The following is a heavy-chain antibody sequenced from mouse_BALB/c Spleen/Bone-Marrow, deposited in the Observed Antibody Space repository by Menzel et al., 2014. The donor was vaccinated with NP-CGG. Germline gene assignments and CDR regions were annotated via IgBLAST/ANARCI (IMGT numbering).Heavy chain of an antibody. D-gene: IGHD1-2*01. CDR1: GFTFTDYY. CDR3: ARDNYYGYHWYFDV. V-gene: IGHV7-3*02. J-gene: IGHJ1*01. Sequence: EVKLVESGGGLVQPGGSLRLSCATSGFTFTDYYMSWVRQPPGKALEWLGFIRNKANGYTTEYSASVEGRFTISRDNSQSILYLQMNTLRAEDSATYYCARDNYYGYHWYFDVWGAGTTVTVSS. CDR2: IRNKANGYTT.